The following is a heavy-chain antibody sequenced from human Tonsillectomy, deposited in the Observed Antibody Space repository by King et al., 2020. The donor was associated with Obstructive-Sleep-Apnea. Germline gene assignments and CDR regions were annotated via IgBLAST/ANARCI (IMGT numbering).Heavy chain of an antibody. V-gene: IGHV3-11*01. CDR1: GFTLSDYY. J-gene: IGHJ6*02. CDR2: ISSSGRTI. Sequence: VQLVESGGGLVKPGGSLRLSCAASGFTLSDYYMTWIRQAPGKGLEWVSYISSSGRTIYYADSGRGRFTISRDNAKKSLFLKMNSLRAEDTAVYYCARDLGFSYGLDVWGQGTTVTVSS. D-gene: IGHD3-16*01. CDR3: ARDLGFSYGLDV.